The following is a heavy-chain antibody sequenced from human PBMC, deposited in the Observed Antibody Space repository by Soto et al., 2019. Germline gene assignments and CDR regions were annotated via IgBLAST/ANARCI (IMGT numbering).Heavy chain of an antibody. CDR2: TSGNGGST. CDR1: GFTFSDYA. J-gene: IGHJ4*02. CDR3: TRTLFIAARGVEPFDY. Sequence: VQLLESGGALVQPGGSLRLSCAASGFTFSDYAMTWVRQAPGKELEWVSHTSGNGGSTYYADSVKGLFTISRDNSKDTMHLQMNSLRAEDTALYYCTRTLFIAARGVEPFDYWGQGALVTVSS. D-gene: IGHD6-6*01. V-gene: IGHV3-23*01.